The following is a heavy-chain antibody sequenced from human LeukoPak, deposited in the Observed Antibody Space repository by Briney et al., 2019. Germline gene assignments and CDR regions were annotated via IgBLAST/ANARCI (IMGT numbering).Heavy chain of an antibody. CDR1: GFTFSSYE. Sequence: GGSLRLSCAASGFTFSSYEMNRVRQAPGKGLEWVSYISSSGSTIYYADSVKGRFTISRDNAKNSLYLQVNSLRAEDTAVYYCARRLPIFGVAPDYWGQGTLVTVSS. V-gene: IGHV3-48*03. D-gene: IGHD3-3*02. CDR3: ARRLPIFGVAPDY. CDR2: ISSSGSTI. J-gene: IGHJ4*02.